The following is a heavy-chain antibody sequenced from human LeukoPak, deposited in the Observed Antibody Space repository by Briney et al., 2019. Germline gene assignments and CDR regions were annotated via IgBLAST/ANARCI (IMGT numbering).Heavy chain of an antibody. Sequence: GGSLRLSCTASGFNFSGYYMTWIRQAPGKGLEWVSYIAPSATSIYYADSIEGRFTISRDNTRNSLYLQMNSLSAEDTAVYYCARSKGYNYDAPYYYYYYMDVWGKRTTVTVSS. J-gene: IGHJ6*03. CDR1: GFNFSGYY. D-gene: IGHD5-18*01. CDR3: ARSKGYNYDAPYYYYYYMDV. V-gene: IGHV3-11*01. CDR2: IAPSATSI.